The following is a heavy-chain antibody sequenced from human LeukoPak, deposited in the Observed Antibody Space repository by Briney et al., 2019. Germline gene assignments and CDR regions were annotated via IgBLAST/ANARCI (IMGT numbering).Heavy chain of an antibody. D-gene: IGHD1-26*01. V-gene: IGHV3-21*01. J-gene: IGHJ4*01. CDR3: ASSVVGKRDH. CDR1: GFTFSSYS. CDR2: ISSSSSYI. Sequence: GGSLRLSCAASGFTFSSYSMDWVRQAPGKGLEWVSSISSSSSYIYYADSVKGRFTISRDNAKNSLYLQMNSLRAEDTAVYYCASSVVGKRDHWGQGTLVTVSS.